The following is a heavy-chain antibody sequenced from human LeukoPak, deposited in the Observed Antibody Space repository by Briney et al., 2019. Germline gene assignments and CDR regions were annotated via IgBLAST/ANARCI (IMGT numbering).Heavy chain of an antibody. CDR2: IYYSGST. D-gene: IGHD6-6*01. V-gene: IGHV4-59*12. J-gene: IGHJ4*02. CDR3: ARDGQLVDYEVDY. Sequence: SSETLSLTCTVSGGSISSYYWSWIRQPPGKGLEWIGYIYYSGSTNYNPSLKSRVTISVDTSKNQFSLKLSSVTAADTAVYYCARDGQLVDYEVDYWGQGTLVTVSS. CDR1: GGSISSYY.